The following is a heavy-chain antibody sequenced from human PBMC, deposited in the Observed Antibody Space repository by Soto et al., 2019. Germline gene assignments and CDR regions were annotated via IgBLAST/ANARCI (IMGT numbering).Heavy chain of an antibody. J-gene: IGHJ4*02. Sequence: SETLSLTCTVSGGSISSGDYYWSWIRQPPGKGLEWIGYIYYSGSTYYNPSLKSRVTISVDTSKNQFSLKLSSVTAADAAVYYCARERYFDPIDYWGQGTLVTVSS. CDR1: GGSISSGDYY. V-gene: IGHV4-30-4*01. CDR2: IYYSGST. D-gene: IGHD3-9*01. CDR3: ARERYFDPIDY.